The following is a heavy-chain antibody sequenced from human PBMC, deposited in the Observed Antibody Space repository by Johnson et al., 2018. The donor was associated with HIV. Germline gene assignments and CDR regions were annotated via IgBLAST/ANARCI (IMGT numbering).Heavy chain of an antibody. V-gene: IGHV3-30-3*01. Sequence: LEWVAVISYDGSNKYYADSVKGRFTISRDNSKNTLYLQMNSLRAEDTAVYYCARAFDPRAFDIWGQGTMVTVSS. D-gene: IGHD2/OR15-2a*01. CDR3: ARAFDPRAFDI. CDR2: ISYDGSNK. J-gene: IGHJ3*02.